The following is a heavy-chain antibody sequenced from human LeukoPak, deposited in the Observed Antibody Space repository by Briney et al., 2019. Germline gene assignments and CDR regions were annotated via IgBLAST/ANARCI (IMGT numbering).Heavy chain of an antibody. V-gene: IGHV4-39*01. CDR1: GFTFSSYA. J-gene: IGHJ5*02. D-gene: IGHD3-10*01. CDR3: ARRQYYGSGTYWFDP. Sequence: GSLRLSCAASGFTFSSYAISWVRQPPGKGLEWIGSIYYSGSTYYNPSLKSRVTISVDTSKNQFSLKLSSVTAADTAVYYCARRQYYGSGTYWFDPWGQGTLVTVSS. CDR2: IYYSGST.